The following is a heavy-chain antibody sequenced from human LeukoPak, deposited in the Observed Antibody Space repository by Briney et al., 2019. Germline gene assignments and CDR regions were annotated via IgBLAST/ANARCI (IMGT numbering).Heavy chain of an antibody. J-gene: IGHJ4*02. V-gene: IGHV3-74*01. CDR1: GFTFSSYW. Sequence: GGSLRLSCAASGFTFSSYWMHWVRQAPGKGLVWVSHINSDGSSTTYADSVKGRFTVSRDNARNTLYLQMNSLRAEDTAVYYCARDDVVSGTGLGDYWGQGTLVTVSS. D-gene: IGHD5/OR15-5a*01. CDR3: ARDDVVSGTGLGDY. CDR2: INSDGSST.